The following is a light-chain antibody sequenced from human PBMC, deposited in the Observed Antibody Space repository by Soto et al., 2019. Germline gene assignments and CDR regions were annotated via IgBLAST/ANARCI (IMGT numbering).Light chain of an antibody. CDR2: DVS. Sequence: QSALTQPRSVSASPGQSVTISCTGTSSDVGGYDYVSWYQQHPGKAPQLMICDVSKRPSGVPDRFSGSKSGNTASLTISGLQAEDEADYYCCSFAGSYTFVFGTGTKLTVL. J-gene: IGLJ1*01. CDR3: CSFAGSYTFV. CDR1: SSDVGGYDY. V-gene: IGLV2-11*01.